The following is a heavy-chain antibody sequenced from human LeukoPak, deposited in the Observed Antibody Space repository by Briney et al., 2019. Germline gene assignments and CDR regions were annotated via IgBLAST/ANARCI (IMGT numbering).Heavy chain of an antibody. CDR2: ISATGGTT. V-gene: IGHV3-23*01. J-gene: IGHJ4*02. CDR1: GFTFSSYA. CDR3: AKDYGGQGNFAY. D-gene: IGHD4-23*01. Sequence: GGSLRLSCAASGFTFSSYAMTWVRQAPGKGLEWVSYISATGGTTYYIDSVKGRFTISRDSSKNTVYLQMNSLRAEDTAVYYCAKDYGGQGNFAYWGQGTLVTVSS.